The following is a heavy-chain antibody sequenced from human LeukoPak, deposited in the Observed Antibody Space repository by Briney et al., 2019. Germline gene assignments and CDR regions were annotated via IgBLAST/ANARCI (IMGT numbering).Heavy chain of an antibody. V-gene: IGHV4-59*01. Sequence: SETLCPSCTVSGGSISSYYWSWIRQPPGKGLEWIGYIYYSRSTNYNPSLKSRVTISVDTSKNQFSLKLSSVTAADTAVYYCARRHYYGSGIFHWFDAWGQ. D-gene: IGHD3-10*01. CDR2: IYYSRST. CDR3: ARRHYYGSGIFHWFDA. CDR1: GGSISSYY. J-gene: IGHJ5*02.